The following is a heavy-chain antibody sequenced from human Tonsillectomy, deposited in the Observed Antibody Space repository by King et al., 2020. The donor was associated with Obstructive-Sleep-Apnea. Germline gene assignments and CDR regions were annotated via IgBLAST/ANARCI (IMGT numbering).Heavy chain of an antibody. Sequence: QLQESGPGLVKPSETLSLTCTVSGGSINNRTFHWHWVRQPPGKGLEWIGTVYYSGTTYYNPSLRSRLIISIDRSKTQFSLSLSSVTAADSAVYYCARSDFLDSWGPGTLVTVSS. V-gene: IGHV4-39*07. CDR3: ARSDFLDS. D-gene: IGHD3-3*01. CDR2: VYYSGTT. CDR1: GGSINNRTFH. J-gene: IGHJ4*02.